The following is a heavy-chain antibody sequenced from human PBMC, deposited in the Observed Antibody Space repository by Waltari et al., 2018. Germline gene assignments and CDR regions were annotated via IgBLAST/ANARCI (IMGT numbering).Heavy chain of an antibody. V-gene: IGHV4-61*02. CDR3: ARDRGPDVNEAMGLDY. CDR2: IYKSGRT. CDR1: GDSISRGSYY. J-gene: IGHJ4*02. D-gene: IGHD3-10*01. Sequence: QVQLQESGPGLVKPSQTLSLTCTVSGDSISRGSYYWTWIRQPAGKGLEWIGHIYKSGRTNYNPSLSTRLSISMNKSNSKLSLTLKSVTAADTAVYYCARDRGPDVNEAMGLDYWGQGTRVTVSS.